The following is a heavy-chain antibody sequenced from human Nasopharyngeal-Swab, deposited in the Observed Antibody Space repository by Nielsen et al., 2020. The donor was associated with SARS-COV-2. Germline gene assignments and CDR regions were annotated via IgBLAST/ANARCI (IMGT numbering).Heavy chain of an antibody. CDR1: GFTFNNYG. D-gene: IGHD3-22*01. V-gene: IGHV3-33*01. CDR3: GRDRYYDSSGFDY. Sequence: GESLKISCAASGFTFNNYGMHWVRQAPGKGLEWVAVIWYGGSEKHYADSVRGRFTISRDNPKHTLYLQMNSLRAEDTAIYYCGRDRYYDSSGFDYWGQGTLVSVSS. CDR2: IWYGGSEK. J-gene: IGHJ4*02.